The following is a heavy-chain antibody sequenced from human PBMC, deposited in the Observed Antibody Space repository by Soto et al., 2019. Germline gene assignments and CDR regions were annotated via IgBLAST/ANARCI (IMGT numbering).Heavy chain of an antibody. V-gene: IGHV3-30-3*01. CDR2: ISYDGSNK. Sequence: HPGGSLRLSCAASGFTFSSYAMHWVRQAPGKGLEWVAVISYDGSNKYYADSVKGRFTISRDNSKNTLYLQMNSLRAEDTAVYYCARVLEDGGWYTARYYYGMDVWGQGTTVTVSS. D-gene: IGHD6-19*01. CDR3: ARVLEDGGWYTARYYYGMDV. J-gene: IGHJ6*02. CDR1: GFTFSSYA.